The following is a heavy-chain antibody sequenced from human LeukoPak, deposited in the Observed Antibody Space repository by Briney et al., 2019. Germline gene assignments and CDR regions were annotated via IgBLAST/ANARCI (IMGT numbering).Heavy chain of an antibody. CDR3: ARPTRLRPDCSSTSCYLLGPNY. J-gene: IGHJ4*02. D-gene: IGHD2-2*01. CDR2: IIPIFGTA. Sequence: ASVKVSCKASGGTFSSYAITSVRQAPGQGLEWMGGIIPIFGTANYAQKFQGRVTITADKSTSTAYMELSSLRSEDTAVYYCARPTRLRPDCSSTSCYLLGPNYWGQGTLVTVSS. V-gene: IGHV1-69*06. CDR1: GGTFSSYA.